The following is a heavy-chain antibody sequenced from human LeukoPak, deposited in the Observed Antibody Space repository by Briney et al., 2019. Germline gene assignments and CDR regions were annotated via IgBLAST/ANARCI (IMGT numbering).Heavy chain of an antibody. CDR2: IYYSGST. CDR3: TRGQMVRGLGNWFDP. CDR1: GGSISSCDYY. V-gene: IGHV4-30-4*01. Sequence: SQTLPLTCTVSGGSISSCDYYWRWIRQPPGKGLEWIGYIYYSGSTYYNPSLKSRVTISVDTSKNQFSLKLSSVTAAVTAVYYCTRGQMVRGLGNWFDPWGQGTLVTVSS. J-gene: IGHJ5*02. D-gene: IGHD3-10*01.